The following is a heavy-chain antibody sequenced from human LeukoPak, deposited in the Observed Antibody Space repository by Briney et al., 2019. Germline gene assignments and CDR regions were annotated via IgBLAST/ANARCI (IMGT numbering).Heavy chain of an antibody. Sequence: GGSLRLSCAASGFTFSSYGMHWVRQAPGKGLEWVAVIWYDGSNKYYADSVRGRFTISRDNSKNTLYLQMNSLRAEDTAVYYCATQHYSSSFLDYWGQGTLVTVSS. CDR3: ATQHYSSSFLDY. D-gene: IGHD6-13*01. CDR1: GFTFSSYG. V-gene: IGHV3-33*01. J-gene: IGHJ4*02. CDR2: IWYDGSNK.